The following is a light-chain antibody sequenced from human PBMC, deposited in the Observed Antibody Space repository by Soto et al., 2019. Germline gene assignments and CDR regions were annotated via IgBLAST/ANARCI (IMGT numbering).Light chain of an antibody. CDR2: LGS. CDR3: MQALQTPLT. V-gene: IGKV2-28*01. Sequence: DIVMTQSPLSLPVTPGEPASISCRSSQSLLHSNGYNYLDWYLQKPGQSPQLLIYLGSSRASGVPDRFSGSGSGTDFTLKISRVEAGDVGVYYCMQALQTPLTFGGGTMVEIK. CDR1: QSLLHSNGYNY. J-gene: IGKJ4*01.